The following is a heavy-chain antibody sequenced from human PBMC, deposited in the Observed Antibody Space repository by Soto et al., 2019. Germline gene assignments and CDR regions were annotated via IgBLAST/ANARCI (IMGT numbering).Heavy chain of an antibody. CDR3: ANSTMVRGVTTNWFDP. Sequence: QVQLVQSGAEVKKPGASVKVSCKASGYTFTSYGISWVRQAPGQGLEWMGWISAYNGNTNYAQKLQGRVTMTTDTPTSTAYMELRSLRSDDTAVYYCANSTMVRGVTTNWFDPWGQGTLVTVSS. CDR1: GYTFTSYG. CDR2: ISAYNGNT. J-gene: IGHJ5*02. V-gene: IGHV1-18*01. D-gene: IGHD3-10*01.